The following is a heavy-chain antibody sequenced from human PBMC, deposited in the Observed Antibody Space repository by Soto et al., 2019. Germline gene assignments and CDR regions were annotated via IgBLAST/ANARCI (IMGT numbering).Heavy chain of an antibody. Sequence: SVPMSVTSTVSGVSGSSSSGCSWIRQTPGKGLEWIGYAYSRGGTKYNPSLKTRVTISVDTSKNQFSLRLTSMTATDTALYYCARDPGQGFTPAHNYFDCWGQGTLVTVSS. CDR2: AYSRGGT. CDR1: GVSGSSSSGC. V-gene: IGHV4-61*01. J-gene: IGHJ4*02. D-gene: IGHD2-15*01. CDR3: ARDPGQGFTPAHNYFDC.